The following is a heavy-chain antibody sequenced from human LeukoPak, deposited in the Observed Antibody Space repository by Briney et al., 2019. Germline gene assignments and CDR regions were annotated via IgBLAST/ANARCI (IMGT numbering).Heavy chain of an antibody. J-gene: IGHJ6*03. Sequence: SETLSLTCSISGGSFSNFHWSWIRQPPGKGLEWIGYIYYSGSTNYSPSLKSRVTISVDTSKNQLSLKLSSVTTADTAVYYCARVGGKPCYYYYYMDVWGKGTTVTVSS. CDR3: ARVGGKPCYYYYYMDV. CDR1: GGSFSNFH. V-gene: IGHV4-59*01. CDR2: IYYSGST.